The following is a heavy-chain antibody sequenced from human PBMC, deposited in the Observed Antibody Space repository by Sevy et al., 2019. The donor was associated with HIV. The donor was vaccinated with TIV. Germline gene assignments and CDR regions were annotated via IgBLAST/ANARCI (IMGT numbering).Heavy chain of an antibody. CDR2: IIPIFGTA. CDR3: ARVKSGIVVVPAAILGEGYYYYGMDV. CDR1: GGTFSSYA. V-gene: IGHV1-69*13. J-gene: IGHJ6*02. Sequence: ASVKVSCKASGGTFSSYAISWVRQAPGQGLEWMGGIIPIFGTANYAQKFQGRVTITADESTSTAYIELSSLRSEDTAVYYCARVKSGIVVVPAAILGEGYYYYGMDVWGQGTTVTVSS. D-gene: IGHD2-2*02.